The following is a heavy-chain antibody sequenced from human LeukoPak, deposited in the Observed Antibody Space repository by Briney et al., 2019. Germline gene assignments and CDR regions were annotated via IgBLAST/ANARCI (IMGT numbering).Heavy chain of an antibody. D-gene: IGHD5-24*01. Sequence: GGSLRFSCAATGFTFSFYSMNWVRQAPGKGLEWVASISSTSSYIYYADSVKGRFTISRDNGKNSLYLQMNSLRGEDTAVYYCARDRQMHDAFDIWGQGTMVTVSS. J-gene: IGHJ3*02. CDR2: ISSTSSYI. V-gene: IGHV3-21*01. CDR3: ARDRQMHDAFDI. CDR1: GFTFSFYS.